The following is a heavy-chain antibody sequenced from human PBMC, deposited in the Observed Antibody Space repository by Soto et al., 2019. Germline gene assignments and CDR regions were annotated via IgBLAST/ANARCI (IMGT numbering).Heavy chain of an antibody. D-gene: IGHD3-16*02. J-gene: IGHJ4*02. CDR1: GYSFSTYW. CDR2: IYPGDSDT. V-gene: IGHV5-51*01. CDR3: ARHVAHDMITFGGVIGGIDY. Sequence: PGESLKISCKGSGYSFSTYWIDWVRQMPGKGLEWMGIIYPGDSDTKYSPSFQGQVTITADKSISTAYLEWSSLEASDSAMYYCARHVAHDMITFGGVIGGIDYWGQGTLVTAPQ.